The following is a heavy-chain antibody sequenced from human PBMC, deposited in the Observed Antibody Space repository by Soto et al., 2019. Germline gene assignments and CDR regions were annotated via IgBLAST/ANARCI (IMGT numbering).Heavy chain of an antibody. CDR1: GYTFTSYA. CDR2: INAGNGNT. CDR3: ARGLNGYLHYFDY. J-gene: IGHJ4*02. D-gene: IGHD5-18*01. Sequence: QVQLVQSGAEVKKPGASVKVSCNASGYTFTSYAMHWVRQAPGQRLEWMGWINAGNGNTKYSQKFQGRVTITRDTSASTAYMELSSLRSEDTAVYYCARGLNGYLHYFDYWGQGTLVTVS. V-gene: IGHV1-3*01.